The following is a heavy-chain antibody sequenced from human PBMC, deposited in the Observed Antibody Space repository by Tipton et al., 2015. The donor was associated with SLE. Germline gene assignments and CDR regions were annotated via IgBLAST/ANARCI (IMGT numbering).Heavy chain of an antibody. Sequence: TLSLTCIVSDYSISSGYYWGWIRQPPGKGLEWIGSIYHSESTYYNPSLKSRVTISVDTSKNQFSLKLSSVTAADTAVYYCAAYQVLYGVNAFDIWGQGTMVTVSS. CDR1: DYSISSGYY. CDR3: AAYQVLYGVNAFDI. V-gene: IGHV4-38-2*02. D-gene: IGHD2-2*02. CDR2: IYHSEST. J-gene: IGHJ3*02.